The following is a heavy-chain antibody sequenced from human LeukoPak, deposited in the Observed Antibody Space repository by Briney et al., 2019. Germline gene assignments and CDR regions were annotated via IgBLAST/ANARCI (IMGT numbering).Heavy chain of an antibody. J-gene: IGHJ4*02. Sequence: GRSLRLSCAASGFTFDDYAMHWVRQAPGKGLEWVSYISSSGSTIYYADSVKGRFTISRDNAKNSLYLQMNSLRAEDTAVYYCARFYTVTPFDYWGQGTLVTVSS. CDR3: ARFYTVTPFDY. CDR2: ISSSGSTI. V-gene: IGHV3-11*01. D-gene: IGHD4-17*01. CDR1: GFTFDDYA.